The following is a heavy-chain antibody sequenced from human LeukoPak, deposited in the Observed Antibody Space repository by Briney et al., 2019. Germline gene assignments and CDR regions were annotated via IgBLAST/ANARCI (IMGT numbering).Heavy chain of an antibody. CDR1: GFTFSNYA. J-gene: IGHJ3*02. CDR2: ISGSGGST. CDR3: ARGSSGWELLGAFDI. V-gene: IGHV3-23*01. Sequence: GGSLRLSCAASGFTFSNYAMTWVRRAPGKGLEWVSAISGSGGSTYYADSVKGRFTISRDNSRNTLYLQMNSLRAEDTAVYYCARGSSGWELLGAFDIWGQGTMVTVSS. D-gene: IGHD1-26*01.